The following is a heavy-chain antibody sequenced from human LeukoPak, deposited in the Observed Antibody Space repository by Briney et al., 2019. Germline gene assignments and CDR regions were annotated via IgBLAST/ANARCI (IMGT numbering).Heavy chain of an antibody. J-gene: IGHJ4*02. D-gene: IGHD3-22*01. CDR2: ITGDGATT. CDR1: GFSFSINA. Sequence: GGSLRLSCAASGFSFSINAMTWVRQAPGKGLECVSAITGDGATTYYADSVRGRFTISRDNSKNTLYLQMNSLRAEDTAIYYCAKAYGTNGYYQLPIDFWGQGTLVTVSS. CDR3: AKAYGTNGYYQLPIDF. V-gene: IGHV3-23*01.